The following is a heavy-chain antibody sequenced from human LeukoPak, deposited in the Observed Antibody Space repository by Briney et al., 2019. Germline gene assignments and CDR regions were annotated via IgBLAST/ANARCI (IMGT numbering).Heavy chain of an antibody. Sequence: PGGALRLSCAASGFTFSDHYMDWVRQAPGKGLEGVGRTRDKANKYTTEYAASVKGRFTISRDDSKNSLYLEMNSLKTEDTAVYYCARPLRNSGYFGDWGQGTLVSVSS. J-gene: IGHJ4*02. V-gene: IGHV3-72*01. CDR3: ARPLRNSGYFGD. CDR1: GFTFSDHY. CDR2: TRDKANKYTT. D-gene: IGHD1-14*01.